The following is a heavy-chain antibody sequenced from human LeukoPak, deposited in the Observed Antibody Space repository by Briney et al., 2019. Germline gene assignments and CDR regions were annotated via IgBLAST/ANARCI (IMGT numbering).Heavy chain of an antibody. J-gene: IGHJ4*02. CDR1: GGSICSYY. CDR3: ARMWSGYSSGWYPFDY. V-gene: IGHV4-59*01. CDR2: IYYSGST. Sequence: PSETLSLTCTVYGGSICSYYWSWIRQPPGKGLQWIGYIYYSGSTNYNPSLKSRVTISVDTSKNQFSLKLGSVTAADTAVYYCARMWSGYSSGWYPFDYWGQGTLVTVSS. D-gene: IGHD6-19*01.